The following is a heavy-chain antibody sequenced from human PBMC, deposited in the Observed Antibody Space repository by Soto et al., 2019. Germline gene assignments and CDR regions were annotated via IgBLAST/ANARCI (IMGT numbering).Heavy chain of an antibody. J-gene: IGHJ3*02. CDR1: GWSFSGYY. Sequence: SGPMTLTCAVYGWSFSGYYWSWIRQPPGKGLEWIGEINHSGSTNYNPSLKGRVTTSVDRSKNHFFLNLTSVTAADTAVYYCATYRKFFQIWGQGAKVTVSS. CDR3: ATYRKFFQI. V-gene: IGHV4-34*01. CDR2: INHSGST.